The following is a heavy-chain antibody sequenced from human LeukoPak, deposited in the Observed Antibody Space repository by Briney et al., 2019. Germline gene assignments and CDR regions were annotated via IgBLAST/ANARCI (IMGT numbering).Heavy chain of an antibody. CDR3: ARNRNYFHYYYGMDV. J-gene: IGHJ6*02. Sequence: ASVKVSCKASGGTFSSYAISWVRQAPGQGLEWMGGIIPIFGTANYAQKFQGRVTVTADESTSTAYMELSSLRSEDTAVYYCARNRNYFHYYYGMDVWGQGTTVTVS. CDR1: GGTFSSYA. V-gene: IGHV1-69*13. CDR2: IIPIFGTA. D-gene: IGHD2/OR15-2a*01.